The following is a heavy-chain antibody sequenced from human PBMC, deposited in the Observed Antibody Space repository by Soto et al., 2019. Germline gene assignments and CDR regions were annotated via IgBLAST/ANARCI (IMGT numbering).Heavy chain of an antibody. D-gene: IGHD2-8*01. CDR3: AKNGQPPYYYYGMDV. V-gene: IGHV1-18*01. Sequence: ASVKVSCKASGYPFSRYVISWVRQAPGQGLEWMGWISGYNGDTKYAQKVQGRVTMTIDTSTYTAYMELRSLTSDDTAIYYCAKNGQPPYYYYGMDVWGQGTTVTVSS. CDR2: ISGYNGDT. CDR1: GYPFSRYV. J-gene: IGHJ6*02.